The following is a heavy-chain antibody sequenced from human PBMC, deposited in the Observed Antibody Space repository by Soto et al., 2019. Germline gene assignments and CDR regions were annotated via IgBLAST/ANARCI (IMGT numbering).Heavy chain of an antibody. V-gene: IGHV3-48*04. J-gene: IGHJ4*02. D-gene: IGHD2-15*01. Sequence: EVHLVESGGALVQPGGSLRLSCAASGFTFSSYSMNWVRQAPGKGLEWVSYITSSGSTMFYADSVKGRFIISRDNAKNLVYLQMSSRRGEDTAVYYCAGGGGPRSHWGQGTLVTVFS. CDR1: GFTFSSYS. CDR2: ITSSGSTM. CDR3: AGGGGPRSH.